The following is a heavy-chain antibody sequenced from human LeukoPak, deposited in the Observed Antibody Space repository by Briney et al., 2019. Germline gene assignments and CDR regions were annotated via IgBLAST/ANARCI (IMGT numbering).Heavy chain of an antibody. J-gene: IGHJ4*02. V-gene: IGHV3-48*02. CDR1: GFTFSSYS. CDR2: ISSSSSTI. Sequence: GGSLRLSCAASGFTFSSYSMNWVRQAPGKGLKWVSYISSSSSTIYYADSVKGRFTISRDNAKNSLYLQMNSLRDEDTAVYYCARDGEYYYDSSGYYYWGQGTLVTVSS. CDR3: ARDGEYYYDSSGYYY. D-gene: IGHD3-22*01.